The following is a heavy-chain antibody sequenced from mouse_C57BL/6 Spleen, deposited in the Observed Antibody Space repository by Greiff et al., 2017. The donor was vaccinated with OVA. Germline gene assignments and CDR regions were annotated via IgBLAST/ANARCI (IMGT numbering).Heavy chain of an antibody. D-gene: IGHD1-1*01. J-gene: IGHJ4*01. V-gene: IGHV1-69*01. CDR1: GYTFTSYW. CDR3: ARYYGSRDAMDY. Sequence: VQLQQPGAELVMPGASVKLSCKASGYTFTSYWMHWVKQRPGQGLEWIGEIDPSDSYTNYNQKFKGKSTLTVDKSSSTAYMQLSSLTSEDSAVYYCARYYGSRDAMDYWGQGTSVTVSS. CDR2: IDPSDSYT.